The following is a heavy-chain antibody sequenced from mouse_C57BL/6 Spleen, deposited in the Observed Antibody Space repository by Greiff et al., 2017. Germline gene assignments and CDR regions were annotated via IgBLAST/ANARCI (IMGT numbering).Heavy chain of an antibody. CDR2: IYPRSGNT. Sequence: QVQLQQSGAELARPGASVKLSCKASGYTFTSSGISWVKQRTGQGLEWIGEIYPRSGNTYYNEKFTVKATLSEDQSSSTAYMELRSLTSEDSAVYFCARGNAMDYWGQGTSVTVSS. J-gene: IGHJ4*01. V-gene: IGHV1-81*01. CDR3: ARGNAMDY. CDR1: GYTFTSSG.